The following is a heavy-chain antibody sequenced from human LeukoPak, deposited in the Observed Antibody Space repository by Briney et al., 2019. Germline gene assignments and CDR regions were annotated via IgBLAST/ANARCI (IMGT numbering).Heavy chain of an antibody. Sequence: PGGSLRLSCAASGFTFSRYWMHWVRQAPGKGLVWVSGIVSDGSGTRYADSVRGRCTISRDNGKNTVYLQMNSPRAEDTALYYCARGGSPPEALGDTFDIWGQGTMVTVSS. D-gene: IGHD1-26*01. CDR2: IVSDGSGT. CDR3: ARGGSPPEALGDTFDI. J-gene: IGHJ3*02. CDR1: GFTFSRYW. V-gene: IGHV3-74*01.